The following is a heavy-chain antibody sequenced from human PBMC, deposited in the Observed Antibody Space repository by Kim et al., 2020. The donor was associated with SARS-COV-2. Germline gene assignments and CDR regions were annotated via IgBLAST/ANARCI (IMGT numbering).Heavy chain of an antibody. CDR3: AKDANRGYSYGWTYYYYGMDG. D-gene: IGHD5-18*01. CDR2: ISYDGSNK. V-gene: IGHV3-30*04. Sequence: GGSLRLSCAASGFTFSSYAIHWVRQAPGKGLEWVAVISYDGSNKYYADSVKGRFTISRYNSKNTLYLQMNSLRAEDTAVYYCAKDANRGYSYGWTYYYYGMDGWGQGTTVTVSS. J-gene: IGHJ6*02. CDR1: GFTFSSYA.